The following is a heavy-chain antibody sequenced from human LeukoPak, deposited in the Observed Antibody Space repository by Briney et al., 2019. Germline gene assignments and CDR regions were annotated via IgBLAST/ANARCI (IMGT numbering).Heavy chain of an antibody. V-gene: IGHV3-74*01. Sequence: PGGSLRLSCEPSGFTFTTYWMHWVRQAPGKGLVWVSRIDIDGSDTIYADSVKGRFTVSRDNAKNTVFLQMNSLRAEDTAVYYCARGGANHGFDIWGQGTMVTVSS. CDR3: ARGGANHGFDI. D-gene: IGHD1-26*01. CDR1: GFTFTTYW. J-gene: IGHJ3*02. CDR2: IDIDGSDT.